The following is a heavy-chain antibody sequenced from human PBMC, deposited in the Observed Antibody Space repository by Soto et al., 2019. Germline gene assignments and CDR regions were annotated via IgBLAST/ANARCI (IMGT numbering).Heavy chain of an antibody. J-gene: IGHJ4*02. V-gene: IGHV3-9*01. CDR3: AKDLGSYSSSWFDY. Sequence: VQLVESGGGLVQPGRSLRLSCAASGFTFDDYAMHWVRQAPGKGLEWVSGISWNSGSIGYADSVKGRFTISRDNAKNSLYLQMNSLRAEDTALYYCAKDLGSYSSSWFDYWGQGTLVTVSS. D-gene: IGHD6-13*01. CDR2: ISWNSGSI. CDR1: GFTFDDYA.